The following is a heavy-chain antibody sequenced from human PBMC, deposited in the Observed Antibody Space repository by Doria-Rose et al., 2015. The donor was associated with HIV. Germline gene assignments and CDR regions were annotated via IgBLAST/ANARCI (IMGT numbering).Heavy chain of an antibody. CDR1: GVSLSSPGMG. J-gene: IGHJ4*02. V-gene: IGHV2-26*01. Sequence: QESGPVLVKPIETLTLTCTVSGVSLSSPGMGVSWIRQPPGKALEWLANISSDDERSYKTSLKSRLTIPRGTSKSQVVLTMTDMDPVDTATYYCARIKSSGWYHKYYFDFWGQGTLVIVSA. D-gene: IGHD6-13*01. CDR2: ISSDDER. CDR3: ARIKSSGWYHKYYFDF.